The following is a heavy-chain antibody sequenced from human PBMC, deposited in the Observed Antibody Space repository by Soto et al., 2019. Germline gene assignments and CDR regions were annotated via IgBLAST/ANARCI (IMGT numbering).Heavy chain of an antibody. D-gene: IGHD2-2*01. Sequence: VKVSCKASGYTFTTYAIRWVRQAPGQRLEWMGSINAGNGNTKYLQRFQGRVTITRDTSASTAYMELSSLGSEDTAVYFCARAGGGYCSGSSCLFDYWGHGTLLTVSS. CDR1: GYTFTTYA. J-gene: IGHJ4*01. CDR3: ARAGGGYCSGSSCLFDY. CDR2: INAGNGNT. V-gene: IGHV1-3*01.